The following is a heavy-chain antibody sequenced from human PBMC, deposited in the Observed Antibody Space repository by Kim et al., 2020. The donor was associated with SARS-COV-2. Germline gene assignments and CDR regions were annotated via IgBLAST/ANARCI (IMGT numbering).Heavy chain of an antibody. J-gene: IGHJ4*02. D-gene: IGHD1-26*01. CDR3: ASLRYTGTYYYFDY. Sequence: YADSVKGRFTISSDNAKSTLYLQMNSLRAEDTAVYYCASLRYTGTYYYFDYWGQGTLVTVSS. V-gene: IGHV3-74*01.